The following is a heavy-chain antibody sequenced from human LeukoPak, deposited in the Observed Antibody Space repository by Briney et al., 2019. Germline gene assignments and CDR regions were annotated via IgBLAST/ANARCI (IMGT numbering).Heavy chain of an antibody. CDR3: ARGASGSSNWYFDL. D-gene: IGHD3-22*01. CDR2: IYTSGST. J-gene: IGHJ2*01. CDR1: GGSISSYY. V-gene: IGHV4-4*07. Sequence: PSETLSLTCTVSGGSISSYYWSWIRQPAGKGLEWIGRIYTSGSTNYNPSLKSRVTMSVDTSKNQFSLKLSSVTAADTALYYCARGASGSSNWYFDLWGRGTLVTVSS.